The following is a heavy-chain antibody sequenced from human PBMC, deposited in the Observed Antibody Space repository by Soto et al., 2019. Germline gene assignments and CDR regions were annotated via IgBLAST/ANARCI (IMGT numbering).Heavy chain of an antibody. CDR3: ARRWSGTDY. CDR1: GGSITSYY. J-gene: IGHJ4*01. CDR2: IHNSGST. Sequence: SETLSLTSTVSGGSITSYYWIWIRQPPGKGLEWIGYIHNSGSTSYNPSLQSRVTISADVSKNQFSLDLRSVTAADTAVYYCARRWSGTDYWGHGTLVTVSS. D-gene: IGHD3-10*01. V-gene: IGHV4-59*01.